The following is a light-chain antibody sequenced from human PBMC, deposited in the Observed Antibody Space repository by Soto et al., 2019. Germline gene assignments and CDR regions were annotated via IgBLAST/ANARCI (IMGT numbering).Light chain of an antibody. J-gene: IGKJ1*01. Sequence: DIQMTQSPSTLSASVGDRVTITCRASQTISSWLAWYQQKPGKAPKLLIYKASSLESGVSSRFSGSGSGTAFTLTMSSLQSDDFATYYCQQYNSYPWTFGQGTRVEIK. CDR2: KAS. CDR3: QQYNSYPWT. CDR1: QTISSW. V-gene: IGKV1-5*03.